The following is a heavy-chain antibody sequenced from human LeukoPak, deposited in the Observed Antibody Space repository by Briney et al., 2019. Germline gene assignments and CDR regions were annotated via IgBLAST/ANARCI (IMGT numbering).Heavy chain of an antibody. Sequence: SETLSLTCTVSGGSIRSYYWSWIRQPPGKGLEGVGHIYYSGSTNYNPSLESRVTVSLDTSKNQFSLKLSSVTAADTAVYYCAGLPRGTRPPDYFQHWGQGTLVTVSS. CDR1: GGSIRSYY. CDR2: IYYSGST. CDR3: AGLPRGTRPPDYFQH. D-gene: IGHD1-1*01. J-gene: IGHJ1*01. V-gene: IGHV4-59*08.